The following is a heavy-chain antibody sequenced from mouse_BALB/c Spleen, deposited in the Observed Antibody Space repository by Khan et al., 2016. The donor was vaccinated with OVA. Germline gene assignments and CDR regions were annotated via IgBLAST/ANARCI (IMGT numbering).Heavy chain of an antibody. V-gene: IGHV1S135*01. CDR2: IDPFTGGT. Sequence: VQLKQSGPELMKPGASVKISCKASGYSFTSYYIHWVKQSHGKSLEWIGYIDPFTGGTSYNPKFKGKFTLTVDKSSSTAYMHLNSLTYDDSAVYYCARHGYVAWFAYWGQGTLVTVSA. CDR1: GYSFTSYY. CDR3: ARHGYVAWFAY. J-gene: IGHJ3*01. D-gene: IGHD2-2*01.